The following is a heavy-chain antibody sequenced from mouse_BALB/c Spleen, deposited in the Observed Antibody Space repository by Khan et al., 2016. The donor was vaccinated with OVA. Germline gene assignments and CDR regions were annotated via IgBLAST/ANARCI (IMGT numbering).Heavy chain of an antibody. V-gene: IGHV5-15*02. D-gene: IGHD3-3*01. CDR1: GFTFSDYG. CDR3: ARGGGPAPFAY. Sequence: EVELVESGGGLVQPGGSRKLSCAASGFTFSDYGMAWVRQAPGKGPEWVAFISDLAYTFYYADTVTGRFTLSRENAKNTLYLEMSSLRSGDTAMYDGARGGGPAPFAYWGQGTLVTVSA. CDR2: ISDLAYTF. J-gene: IGHJ3*01.